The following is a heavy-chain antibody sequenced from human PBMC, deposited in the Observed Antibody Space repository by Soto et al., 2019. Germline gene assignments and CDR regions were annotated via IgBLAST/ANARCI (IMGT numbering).Heavy chain of an antibody. Sequence: QVQLVQSGAEVKKPGSSVKVSCKASEGTFSSYAISWVRQAPGQGLEWMGGIIPIFGTANYAQKFQGRVTITADESTSTAYMELSSLRSEDTAVYYCARVKLSLGYCSGGSCYNWFDPWGQGTLVTVSS. CDR2: IIPIFGTA. J-gene: IGHJ5*02. D-gene: IGHD2-15*01. CDR1: EGTFSSYA. V-gene: IGHV1-69*01. CDR3: ARVKLSLGYCSGGSCYNWFDP.